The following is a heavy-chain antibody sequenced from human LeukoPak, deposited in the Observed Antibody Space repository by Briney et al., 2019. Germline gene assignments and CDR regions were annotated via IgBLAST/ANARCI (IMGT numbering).Heavy chain of an antibody. CDR2: IYPRDGST. V-gene: IGHV1-46*01. CDR1: GYTFTGYY. Sequence: ASVKVSCKASGYTFTGYYIHWVRQAPGQGLEWMGMIYPRDGSTSYAQKFQGRVTVTRDTSTSTVHMELSGLRSEDTAVYYCARDQEGFDYWGQGTLVTVSS. CDR3: ARDQEGFDY. J-gene: IGHJ4*02.